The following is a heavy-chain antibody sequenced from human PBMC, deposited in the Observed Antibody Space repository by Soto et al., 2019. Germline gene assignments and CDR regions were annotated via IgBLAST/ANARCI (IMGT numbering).Heavy chain of an antibody. CDR1: VYSISSGYY. CDR2: IYHSGST. V-gene: IGHV4-38-2*01. CDR3: ARGKAAAGYYYYYGMEV. D-gene: IGHD6-13*01. J-gene: IGHJ6*01. Sequence: SDTLSLTCAFSVYSISSGYYWGWIRQPPGKGLEWIGSIYHSGSTYYNPSLKSRVTISVDTSKNQFSLKLSSVTAADTAVYYCARGKAAAGYYYYYGMEVWGQGTTVNVSS.